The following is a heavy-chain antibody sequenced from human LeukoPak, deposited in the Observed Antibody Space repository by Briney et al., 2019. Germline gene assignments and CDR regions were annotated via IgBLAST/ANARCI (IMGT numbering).Heavy chain of an antibody. V-gene: IGHV3-30*02. CDR2: IRYDGSTK. J-gene: IGHJ3*02. D-gene: IGHD3-22*01. CDR1: GFTLICCG. CDR3: AREGITMIVVDETDAFDI. Sequence: GGSLRLSCAASGFTLICCGMHWVRQAPGKGLEWVAFIRYDGSTKYYTDSVKGRFTISRDNSRDTLYLQMNSLRAEDTALYYCAREGITMIVVDETDAFDIWGQGTMVTVSS.